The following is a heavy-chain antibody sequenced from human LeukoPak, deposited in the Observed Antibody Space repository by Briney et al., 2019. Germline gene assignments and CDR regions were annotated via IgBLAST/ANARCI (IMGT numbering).Heavy chain of an antibody. D-gene: IGHD3-10*01. CDR1: GFTLSTYW. CDR3: VRGSSGTVVRGVSWAWFDP. Sequence: PGGSLRLSWVAAGFTLSTYWMTWVRQAPGKGLDMVAIIQPDGSGMYFVDSVRGRFTISRDNVKNSLYLQMNSLRAEDTAVYYCVRGSSGTVVRGVSWAWFDPWGQGTLVTVSS. CDR2: IQPDGSGM. V-gene: IGHV3-7*03. J-gene: IGHJ5*02.